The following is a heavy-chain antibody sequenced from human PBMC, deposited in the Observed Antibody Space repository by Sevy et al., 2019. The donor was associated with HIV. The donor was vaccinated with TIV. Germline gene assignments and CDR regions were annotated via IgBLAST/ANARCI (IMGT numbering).Heavy chain of an antibody. CDR1: GYTFTSYA. V-gene: IGHV1-3*01. CDR3: ARGISRYCSGGSCPLLNWFDP. Sequence: ASVKVSCKASGYTFTSYAMHWVRQAPGQRLEWMGWINAGNGNTKYSQKFQGRVTITRDTSASTAYMELSSLRSEDTAVYDCARGISRYCSGGSCPLLNWFDPWGQRTLVTVSS. J-gene: IGHJ5*02. D-gene: IGHD2-15*01. CDR2: INAGNGNT.